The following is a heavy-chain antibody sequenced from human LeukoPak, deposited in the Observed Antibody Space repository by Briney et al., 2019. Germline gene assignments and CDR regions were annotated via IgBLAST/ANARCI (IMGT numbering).Heavy chain of an antibody. V-gene: IGHV3-30*02. J-gene: IGHJ4*02. CDR1: GFTFSSYG. D-gene: IGHD3-22*01. Sequence: GGSLRLSCAASGFTFSSYGMHWVRQAPGKGLEWVAFIRYDGSNKYYADSGKGRSTLSRDNSKNTLYLQMNSLRAEDTAVYYCAKESSYDSSGYYYPEPFDYWGQGTLVTVSS. CDR2: IRYDGSNK. CDR3: AKESSYDSSGYYYPEPFDY.